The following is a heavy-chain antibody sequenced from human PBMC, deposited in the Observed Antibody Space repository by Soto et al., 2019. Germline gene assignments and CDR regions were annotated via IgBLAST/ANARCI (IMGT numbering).Heavy chain of an antibody. V-gene: IGHV3-23*01. CDR1: GFTFSSYA. J-gene: IGHJ6*02. D-gene: IGHD5-18*01. Sequence: GGSLILSCAASGFTFSSYAMSWVRQAPGKGLEWVSAISGSGGSTYYADSVKGRFTISRDNSKNTLYLQMNSLRAEDTAVYYCAKGAKGNSWIQLWPPPYGMDVWGQGTTVTVSS. CDR3: AKGAKGNSWIQLWPPPYGMDV. CDR2: ISGSGGST.